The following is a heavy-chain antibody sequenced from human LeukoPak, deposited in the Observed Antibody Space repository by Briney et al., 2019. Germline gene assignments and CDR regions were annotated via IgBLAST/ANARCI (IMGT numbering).Heavy chain of an antibody. CDR1: GFTFSSYA. Sequence: GGSMRLSCAASGFTFSSYAMHWVRQAPGKGLEWVAVISYDGSNKYYADSVKGRFTISRDNSKNTLYLQMNSLRAEDTAVYYCARDTSGYYDYWGQGALVTVSS. CDR2: ISYDGSNK. D-gene: IGHD2-15*01. J-gene: IGHJ4*02. CDR3: ARDTSGYYDY. V-gene: IGHV3-30-3*01.